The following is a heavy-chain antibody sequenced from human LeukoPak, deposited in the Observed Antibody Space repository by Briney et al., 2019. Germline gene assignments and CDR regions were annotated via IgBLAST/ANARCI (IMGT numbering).Heavy chain of an antibody. CDR2: ISSSGSTI. Sequence: PGGSLRLSCAASGFTFSDYYMSWIRQAPGKGLEWVSYISSSGSTIYYADSVKGRFTISRDNAKNSLYLQMNSLRAEDTAVYYCARKYSSSSLVYYYYYMDVWGKGTTVSVSS. CDR1: GFTFSDYY. D-gene: IGHD6-6*01. J-gene: IGHJ6*03. V-gene: IGHV3-11*01. CDR3: ARKYSSSSLVYYYYYMDV.